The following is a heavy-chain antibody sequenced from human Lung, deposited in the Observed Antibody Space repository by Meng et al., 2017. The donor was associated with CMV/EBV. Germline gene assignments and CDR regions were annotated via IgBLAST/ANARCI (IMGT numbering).Heavy chain of an antibody. D-gene: IGHD1-14*01. CDR3: ARTLPPARGHRLDY. V-gene: IGHV4-34*01. Sequence: GSLRLXCAVHGESFSGYSWSWIRQPPGKGLEWIGEISHSGITNYNPYLKSRVTISLDTSKNQFSLKLNSVAAADTAVFYCARTLPPARGHRLDYWGQGTLVTVSS. J-gene: IGHJ4*02. CDR2: ISHSGIT. CDR1: GESFSGYS.